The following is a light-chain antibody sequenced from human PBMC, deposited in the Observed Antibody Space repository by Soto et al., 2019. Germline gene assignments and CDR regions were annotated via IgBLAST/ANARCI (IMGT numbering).Light chain of an antibody. CDR2: DAS. J-gene: IGKJ3*01. CDR1: QSVSSY. Sequence: EIVLTQSPATLSLSPGERATLSCRASQSVSSYLAWYQQKPGQAPRLLTYDASNRATGIPARFSGSGSGTDFPLITIRVEPEELEVYYSPERSNWLFSFGPGNKVYIK. V-gene: IGKV3-11*01. CDR3: PERSNWLFS.